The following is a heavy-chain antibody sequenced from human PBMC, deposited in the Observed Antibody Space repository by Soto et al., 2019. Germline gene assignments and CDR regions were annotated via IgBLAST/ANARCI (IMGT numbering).Heavy chain of an antibody. V-gene: IGHV3-23*01. CDR2: ISGSGGST. J-gene: IGHJ4*02. D-gene: IGHD2-2*01. CDR3: AKVAVVVPAANFDY. CDR1: GFTFSSYS. Sequence: GGSLRLSFAASGFTFSSYSMSWVRQAPGKGLEWVSAISGSGGSTNYADSVKGRFTISRDNSKNTLYLQMNSLRAEDTAVYYCAKVAVVVPAANFDYWGQGTLVTVSS.